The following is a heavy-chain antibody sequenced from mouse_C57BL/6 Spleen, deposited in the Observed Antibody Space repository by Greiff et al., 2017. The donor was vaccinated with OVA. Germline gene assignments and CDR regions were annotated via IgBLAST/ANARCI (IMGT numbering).Heavy chain of an antibody. J-gene: IGHJ4*01. CDR2: IDPSDSYT. Sequence: QVQLQQPGAELVMPGASVKLSCKASGYTFTSYWMYWVKQRPGQGLEWIGEIDPSDSYTNYNQKFKGKSTLTVDKSSSTAYMQLSSLTSEDSAVYYCAKNYGSNGYAMDYWGQGTSVTVSS. CDR3: AKNYGSNGYAMDY. V-gene: IGHV1-69*01. CDR1: GYTFTSYW. D-gene: IGHD1-1*01.